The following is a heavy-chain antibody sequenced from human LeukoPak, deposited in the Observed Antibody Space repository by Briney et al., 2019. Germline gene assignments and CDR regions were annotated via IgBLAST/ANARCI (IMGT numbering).Heavy chain of an antibody. V-gene: IGHV1-18*01. D-gene: IGHD3-3*01. CDR2: ISAYNGNT. J-gene: IGHJ4*02. CDR1: GYTFTSYG. CDR3: ARDPLTIFGVVIMDLDY. Sequence: VASVKVSCKVSGYTFTSYGISWVRQAPGQGLEWMGWISAYNGNTNYAQKLQGRVTMTTDTSTSTAYMELRSLRSDDTAVYYCARDPLTIFGVVIMDLDYWGQGTLVTVSS.